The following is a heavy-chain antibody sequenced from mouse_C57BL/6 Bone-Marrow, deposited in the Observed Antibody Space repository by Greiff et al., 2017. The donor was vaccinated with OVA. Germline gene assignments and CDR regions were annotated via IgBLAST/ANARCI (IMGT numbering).Heavy chain of an antibody. J-gene: IGHJ2*01. V-gene: IGHV1-15*01. Sequence: QVQLKESGAELVRPGASVTLSCKASGYTFTDYEMHWVKQTPVHGLEWIGAIDPETGGTAYNQKFKGKAILTADKSSSTAYMELRSLTSEDSAVYYCTRSYSNYGDFDYWGPGTTLTVSS. CDR3: TRSYSNYGDFDY. CDR1: GYTFTDYE. CDR2: IDPETGGT. D-gene: IGHD2-5*01.